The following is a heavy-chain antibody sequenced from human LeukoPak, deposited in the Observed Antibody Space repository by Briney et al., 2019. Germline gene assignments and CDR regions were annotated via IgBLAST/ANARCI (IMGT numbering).Heavy chain of an antibody. Sequence: GGSLGLSCAVSGFTFSNAWMSWVRQAPGKGLEWVGRIKSKTDGQTTDYAAPVKGRFTISRDDSKNTLYLQMNSLKTEDTALYYCTVYQLKTKVRGVIGNWGQGTLVTVSS. V-gene: IGHV3-15*01. D-gene: IGHD3-10*01. CDR2: IKSKTDGQTT. CDR3: TVYQLKTKVRGVIGN. J-gene: IGHJ4*02. CDR1: GFTFSNAW.